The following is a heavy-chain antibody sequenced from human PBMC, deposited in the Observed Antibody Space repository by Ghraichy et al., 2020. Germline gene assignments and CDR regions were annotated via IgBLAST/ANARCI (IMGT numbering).Heavy chain of an antibody. D-gene: IGHD1-1*01. Sequence: LSLTCAASGFTFSSYSMNWVRQAPGKGLEWVSYISSSSSTIYYADSVKGRFTISRDNAKNSLYLQMNGLRDEDTAVYYCASDVQYYYYGMDVWGQGTTVTVSS. CDR3: ASDVQYYYYGMDV. CDR2: ISSSSSTI. CDR1: GFTFSSYS. V-gene: IGHV3-48*02. J-gene: IGHJ6*02.